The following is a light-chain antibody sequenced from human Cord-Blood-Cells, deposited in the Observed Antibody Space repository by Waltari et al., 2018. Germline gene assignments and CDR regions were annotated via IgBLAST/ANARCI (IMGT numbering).Light chain of an antibody. J-gene: IGKJ5*01. V-gene: IGKV1-39*01. CDR1: QSISSY. CDR3: QQSYSTPQIT. Sequence: DIQMTQSPSSLSASVGDRVTITCRAIQSISSYLNWYQQKPGKAPKLLIYAASSLQSGVPSRFSGSGSGTDFTLTISSLQPEDFATYYCQQSYSTPQITFGQGTRLEIK. CDR2: AAS.